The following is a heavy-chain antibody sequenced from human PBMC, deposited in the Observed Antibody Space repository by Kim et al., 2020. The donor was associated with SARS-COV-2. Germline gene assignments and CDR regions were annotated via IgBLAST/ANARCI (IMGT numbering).Heavy chain of an antibody. V-gene: IGHV1-24*01. CDR2: FDPEDGET. CDR3: ATLDSSGYYKEYYFDC. J-gene: IGHJ4*02. Sequence: ASVKVSCKVSGYTLTELSMHWVRQAPGKGLEWMGGFDPEDGETIYAQKSQGRVTMTQDTSTDPAYMELSSLRSEDTAVYYCATLDSSGYYKEYYFDCWGQGTLVTVSS. D-gene: IGHD3-22*01. CDR1: GYTLTELS.